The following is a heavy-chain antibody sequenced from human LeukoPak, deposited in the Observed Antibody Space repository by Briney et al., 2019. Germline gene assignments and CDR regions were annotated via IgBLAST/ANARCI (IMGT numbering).Heavy chain of an antibody. J-gene: IGHJ4*02. Sequence: SETLSLTCAVHGGSFSDYYWSWIRQAPGGGLEWIGEIDYSGSTDYNPSLKSRVIISRDMSKSQFSLNLTSVTAADAAVYYCVRGRGVTHYYDSSGYYYNYWGQGTLVTVSP. D-gene: IGHD3-22*01. V-gene: IGHV4-34*01. CDR2: IDYSGST. CDR1: GGSFSDYY. CDR3: VRGRGVTHYYDSSGYYYNY.